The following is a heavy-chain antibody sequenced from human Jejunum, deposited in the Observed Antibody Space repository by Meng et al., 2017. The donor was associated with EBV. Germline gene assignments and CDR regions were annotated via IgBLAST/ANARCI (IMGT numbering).Heavy chain of an antibody. V-gene: IGHV1-3*04. J-gene: IGHJ4*02. CDR3: ATGDDYGNSNFDY. CDR1: GYMFISYA. D-gene: IGHD2/OR15-2a*01. Sequence: VRVGRWGVEGTKPGASVKVSCKASGYMFISYARHWVRQAPGQRLEWMGWINIGNGNTKYSQKFHGRLTISRDTSANTAYLELSSLTSEDTAIYYCATGDDYGNSNFDYWGQGTLVTVSS. CDR2: INIGNGNT.